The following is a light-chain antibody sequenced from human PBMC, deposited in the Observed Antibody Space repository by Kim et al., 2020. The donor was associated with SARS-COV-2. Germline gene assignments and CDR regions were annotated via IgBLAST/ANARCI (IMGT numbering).Light chain of an antibody. V-gene: IGKV3-11*01. J-gene: IGKJ4*01. CDR1: QSVSSY. Sequence: EILLTQSPATLSLSPGERATLSCRASQSVSSYLSWYQQKPGQAPRLLIYDASNRDTGIPARFSGSGSGTDFTLSISSLEPEDFAVYYCHQRGISPLTFGGGTKVDIK. CDR3: HQRGISPLT. CDR2: DAS.